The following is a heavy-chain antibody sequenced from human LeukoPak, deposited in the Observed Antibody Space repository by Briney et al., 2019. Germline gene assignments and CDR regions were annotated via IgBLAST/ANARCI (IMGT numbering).Heavy chain of an antibody. Sequence: GGSLRLSCAASGFSFSSFAMHWVRQAPGKGLEWVSLIWHDGSNTYYADSVKGRFTIPRDNSKNTLYLQMDSLRAEDTAVYYCAKRALGTSSNANVWLDPWGQGTLLTVSS. CDR2: IWHDGSNT. V-gene: IGHV3-33*06. D-gene: IGHD1-1*01. CDR3: AKRALGTSSNANVWLDP. J-gene: IGHJ5*02. CDR1: GFSFSSFA.